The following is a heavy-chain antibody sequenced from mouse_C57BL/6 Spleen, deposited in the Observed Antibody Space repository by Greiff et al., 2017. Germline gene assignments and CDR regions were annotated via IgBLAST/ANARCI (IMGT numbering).Heavy chain of an antibody. CDR3: ARFDDGYSKYYFDY. Sequence: QVQLQQPGAELVKPGASVKMSCKASGYTFTSYWITWVKQRPGQGLEWIGDIYPGSGSTNYNEKFKSKATLTVDTSSSTAYMQLSSLTSEDSAVYYCARFDDGYSKYYFDYWGQGTTLTVSS. J-gene: IGHJ2*01. D-gene: IGHD2-3*01. V-gene: IGHV1-55*01. CDR2: IYPGSGST. CDR1: GYTFTSYW.